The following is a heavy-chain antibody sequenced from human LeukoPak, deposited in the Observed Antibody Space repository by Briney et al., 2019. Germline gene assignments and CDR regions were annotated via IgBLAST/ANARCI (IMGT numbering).Heavy chain of an antibody. CDR2: ISGSGGST. D-gene: IGHD6-19*01. J-gene: IGHJ5*02. V-gene: IGHV3-23*01. CDR1: GITFSSYA. Sequence: GGSLRLSCAASGITFSSYAMSWVRQAPGKGLEGVSAISGSGGSTYYADSVKGRFTISRDNSKNTLYLQMNSLRAEDTAVYYCARDSSGTLSGGGWFDPWGQGTLVTVSS. CDR3: ARDSSGTLSGGGWFDP.